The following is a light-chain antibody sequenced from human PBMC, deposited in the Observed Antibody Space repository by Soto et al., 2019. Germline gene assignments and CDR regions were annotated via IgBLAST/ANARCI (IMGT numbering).Light chain of an antibody. V-gene: IGKV3-11*01. CDR1: QSVDSY. Sequence: EIVLTQSPATLSSSPGERATLSCRASQSVDSYLAWYQQKPGQAPRLLIYDASNRATGIPARFSGSGSGTDFTLTISSLEPEGFAVYYCQQRSNLPLTFGGGTKVEIK. CDR2: DAS. J-gene: IGKJ4*01. CDR3: QQRSNLPLT.